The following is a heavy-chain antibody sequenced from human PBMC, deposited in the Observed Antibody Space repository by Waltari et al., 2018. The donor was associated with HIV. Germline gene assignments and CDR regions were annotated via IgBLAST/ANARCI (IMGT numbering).Heavy chain of an antibody. CDR2: ITGSGGRT. D-gene: IGHD6-19*01. Sequence: EVQLLESGGGLVQPGGSLRLSCAASGYIFSTYAMNWVRQAAGKGVEWVSFITGSGGRTYYADSVKGRFTISRDKSKNTLYLQMNSLRAEDTAIYYCAKERVAGYYYYGMDVWGQGTTVTVSS. V-gene: IGHV3-23*01. CDR3: AKERVAGYYYYGMDV. J-gene: IGHJ6*02. CDR1: GYIFSTYA.